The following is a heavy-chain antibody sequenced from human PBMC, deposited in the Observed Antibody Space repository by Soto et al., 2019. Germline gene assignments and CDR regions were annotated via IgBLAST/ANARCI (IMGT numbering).Heavy chain of an antibody. CDR3: ARDPGYSYDNT. CDR1: GYTFTNYA. J-gene: IGHJ5*02. V-gene: IGHV1-3*01. D-gene: IGHD5-18*01. Sequence: ASVKVSCKASGYTFTNYAMHWVRQAPGQRLEWMGWINAGNGNRKYSQKFQGRVTITRDTSASTAYMELSSLRSEDTAVYYCARDPGYSYDNTWGQGTLVTVSS. CDR2: INAGNGNR.